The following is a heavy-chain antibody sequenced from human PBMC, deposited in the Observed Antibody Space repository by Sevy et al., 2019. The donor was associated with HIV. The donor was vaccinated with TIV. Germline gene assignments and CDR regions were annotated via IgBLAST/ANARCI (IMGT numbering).Heavy chain of an antibody. D-gene: IGHD1-26*01. CDR3: AHSSGLYGYYYGMDV. CDR2: ISYDGSKK. V-gene: IGHV3-30*03. J-gene: IGHJ6*02. CDR1: GFTFSDFG. Sequence: GGSLRLSCAASGFTFSDFGMQWVRQAPGKGLEWVAVISYDGSKKNHAESMKGRFTISRVNSKNTLYLEMGSLRPEDTAVYYCAHSSGLYGYYYGMDVWGQGTTVTVSS.